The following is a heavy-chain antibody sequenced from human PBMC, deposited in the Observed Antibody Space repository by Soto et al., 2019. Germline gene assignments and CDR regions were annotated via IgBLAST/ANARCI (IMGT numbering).Heavy chain of an antibody. CDR1: GFTFSSYG. J-gene: IGHJ6*02. V-gene: IGHV3-30*18. Sequence: GGYLRLSCAASGFTFSSYGMHWVRQAPGKGLEWVAVISYDGSNKYYADSVKGRFTISRDNSKNTLYLQMNSLRAEDTAVYYCAKGPAIVLVPAAMNYYYGMDVWGQGTTVTVPS. CDR2: ISYDGSNK. D-gene: IGHD2-2*01. CDR3: AKGPAIVLVPAAMNYYYGMDV.